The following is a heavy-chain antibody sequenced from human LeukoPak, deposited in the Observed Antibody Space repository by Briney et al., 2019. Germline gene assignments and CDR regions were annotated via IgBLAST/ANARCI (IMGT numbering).Heavy chain of an antibody. CDR2: INHSGST. D-gene: IGHD2-15*01. J-gene: IGHJ6*03. CDR1: GGSFSGYY. V-gene: IGHV4-34*01. CDR3: ARGYCSGGSCYSLHYYYYMDV. Sequence: PSETLSLTCAVYGGSFSGYYWSWIRQPPGKGLEWIGEINHSGSTNYNPSLKSRVTISVDTSKNQFSLKLNSVTAADTAVYCCARGYCSGGSCYSLHYYYYMDVWGKGTTVTVSS.